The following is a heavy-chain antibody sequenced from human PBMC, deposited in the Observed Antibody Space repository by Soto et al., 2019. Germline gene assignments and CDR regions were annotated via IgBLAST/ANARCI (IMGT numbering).Heavy chain of an antibody. J-gene: IGHJ6*02. CDR2: ISAYNGNT. D-gene: IGHD2-2*01. CDR1: GGTFSSYA. CDR3: ARRSVPAASRAVYYYYGMDV. V-gene: IGHV1-18*01. Sequence: ASVKVSCKASGGTFSSYAISWVRQAPGQGLEWMGWISAYNGNTNYAQKLQGRVTMTTDTSTSTAYMELRSLRSDDTAVYYCARRSVPAASRAVYYYYGMDVWGQGTTVTVSS.